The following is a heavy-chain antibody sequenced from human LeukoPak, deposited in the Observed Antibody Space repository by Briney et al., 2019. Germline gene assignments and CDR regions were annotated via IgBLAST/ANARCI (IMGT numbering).Heavy chain of an antibody. CDR3: ARVSPLYAGGEDAFDC. D-gene: IGHD2-8*02. Sequence: GGSLRLSCAASGFTFSDNYMTWVRQAPGKGLEWLSYISGNGGDIQYADSVKGRFTISRDNAKNSLYLQMNGLRAEDTAVYYWARVSPLYAGGEDAFDCWGQGTLVTVSS. J-gene: IGHJ3*01. CDR1: GFTFSDNY. V-gene: IGHV3-11*04. CDR2: ISGNGGDI.